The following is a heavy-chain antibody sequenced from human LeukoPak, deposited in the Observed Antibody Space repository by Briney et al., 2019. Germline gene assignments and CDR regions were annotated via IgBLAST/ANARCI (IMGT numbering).Heavy chain of an antibody. Sequence: ASVKVSCKASGYTFTGYYMHWVRQAPGQGLEWMGWINPNSGGTNYAQKFQGRVTMTRDTSISTAYMELSRLRSDDTAVYYCARAKVVASDWWFDPWGQGTLVTVSS. D-gene: IGHD2-15*01. CDR3: ARAKVVASDWWFDP. J-gene: IGHJ5*02. CDR2: INPNSGGT. V-gene: IGHV1-2*02. CDR1: GYTFTGYY.